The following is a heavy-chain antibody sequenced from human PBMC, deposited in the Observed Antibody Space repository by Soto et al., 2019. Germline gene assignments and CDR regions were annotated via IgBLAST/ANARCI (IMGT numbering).Heavy chain of an antibody. Sequence: QVQLVESGGGVVQPGRSLRLSCAASGFTFSSYGMQWVRQSPGEGPEWVAIVANDGSNQYYAESVKGRFTISRDNSKTTVFLEMDCLRPEDTAVYYCGRSSGGSSWYPPDYWGQGTLVTVSS. D-gene: IGHD6-13*01. V-gene: IGHV3-30*03. CDR1: GFTFSSYG. J-gene: IGHJ4*02. CDR3: GRSSGGSSWYPPDY. CDR2: VANDGSNQ.